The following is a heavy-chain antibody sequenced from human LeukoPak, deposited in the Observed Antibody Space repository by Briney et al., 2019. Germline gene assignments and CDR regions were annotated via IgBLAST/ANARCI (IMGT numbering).Heavy chain of an antibody. V-gene: IGHV4-59*08. Sequence: SETLSLTCTVSGGSISSYYWSWIRQPPGNGLEWIGYIYYSGSTNYNPSLKSRVTISVDTSKNQFSLKLSSVTAADTAVYYCARGCGGDCYPSRDAFDIWGQGTMVTVSS. CDR1: GGSISSYY. CDR2: IYYSGST. D-gene: IGHD2-21*02. J-gene: IGHJ3*02. CDR3: ARGCGGDCYPSRDAFDI.